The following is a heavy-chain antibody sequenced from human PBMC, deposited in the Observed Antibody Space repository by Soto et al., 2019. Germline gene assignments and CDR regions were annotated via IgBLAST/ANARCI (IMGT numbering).Heavy chain of an antibody. D-gene: IGHD2-21*02. V-gene: IGHV3-53*01. CDR3: ASDDYRYGGNSW. Sequence: HPGGSLRLSCAASGVTVTINYVSWFRQAPGKGLESVSVIYSGGSTYYADSVKGRFTISRDNSKNTLYLQMNNLRAEDTAVYYCASDDYRYGGNSWWGQGTLVTVSS. CDR2: IYSGGST. J-gene: IGHJ4*02. CDR1: GVTVTINY.